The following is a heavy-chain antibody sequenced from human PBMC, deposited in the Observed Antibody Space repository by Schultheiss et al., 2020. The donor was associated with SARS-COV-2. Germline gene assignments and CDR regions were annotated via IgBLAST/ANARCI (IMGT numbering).Heavy chain of an antibody. CDR1: GGSISDSRYF. D-gene: IGHD2-15*01. V-gene: IGHV4-39*01. CDR3: ARRGGSTDRTFYFDY. Sequence: SETLSLTCTVSGGSISDSRYFWGWIRQTPGKGLEWIGSIYYSGSTFYNPSLKSRVTISVDTSRNQFSLKLTSVIAADTAVYYCARRGGSTDRTFYFDYWGQGTLVTVSS. CDR2: IYYSGST. J-gene: IGHJ4*02.